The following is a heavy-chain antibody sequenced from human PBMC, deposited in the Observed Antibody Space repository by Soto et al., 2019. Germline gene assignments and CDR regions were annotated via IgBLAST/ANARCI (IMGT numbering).Heavy chain of an antibody. CDR1: GFSIDITGVG. J-gene: IGHJ5*02. Sequence: QITLKESGPTLVKPTQTLTLTCTFSGFSIDITGVGVGWIRQPPGQALEWLALIYWGDDKRYSPSLKSRLTSTKDTSKNQVVLTMTNMDPVDTATYYCAHRHTISWYGAFDPWGQGTLVTVSS. V-gene: IGHV2-5*02. CDR2: IYWGDDK. D-gene: IGHD6-13*01. CDR3: AHRHTISWYGAFDP.